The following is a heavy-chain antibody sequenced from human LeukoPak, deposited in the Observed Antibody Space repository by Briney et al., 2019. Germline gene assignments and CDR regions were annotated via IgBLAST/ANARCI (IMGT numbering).Heavy chain of an antibody. CDR2: VYYSGST. V-gene: IGHV4-59*08. CDR1: SXSISRYY. CDR3: ARHEKLGQFDY. D-gene: IGHD3-10*01. J-gene: IGHJ4*02. Sequence: SETLSLTCTVSSXSISRYYWIWIRQPPGKGLEWIGYVYYSGSTNYNPSHKSRVTISVDTSKTQFSLKLSSVTAADTAVYYCARHEKLGQFDYWGQGTLVTVSS.